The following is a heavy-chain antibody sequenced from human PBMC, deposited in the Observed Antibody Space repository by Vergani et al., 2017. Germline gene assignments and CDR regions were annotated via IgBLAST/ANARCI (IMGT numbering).Heavy chain of an antibody. Sequence: QVQLVESGGGVVQRGGSLRLSCATSGFTLSNYDMQWIRQGPGKGLEFVAFIQFDGSNQYYADSVKGRFTLSRDFAKNTLYLQINSLRTDDTTTDYCAKHFRGWGIDYWGQGTQVIVSS. CDR3: AKHFRGWGIDY. V-gene: IGHV3-30*02. CDR2: IQFDGSNQ. CDR1: GFTLSNYD. D-gene: IGHD3-16*01. J-gene: IGHJ4*02.